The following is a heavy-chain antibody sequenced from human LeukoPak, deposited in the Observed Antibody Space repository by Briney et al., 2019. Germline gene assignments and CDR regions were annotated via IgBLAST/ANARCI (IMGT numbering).Heavy chain of an antibody. CDR1: GGSISSGDYY. CDR2: TYYSGST. J-gene: IGHJ3*02. D-gene: IGHD6-6*01. CDR3: ARDLSMVDSSFPQDAFDI. Sequence: SQTLSLTCTVSGGSISSGDYYWSWIRQPPGKGLEWIGYTYYSGSTYYNPSLKSRVTISVDTSKNQFSLKLSSVTAADTAVYYCARDLSMVDSSFPQDAFDIWGQGTMVTVSS. V-gene: IGHV4-30-4*08.